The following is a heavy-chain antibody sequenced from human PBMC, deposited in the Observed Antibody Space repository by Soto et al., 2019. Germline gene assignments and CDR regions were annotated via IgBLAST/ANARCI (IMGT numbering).Heavy chain of an antibody. CDR2: IWSDGNNK. V-gene: IGHV3-33*01. J-gene: IGHJ4*02. D-gene: IGHD4-17*01. CDR3: ARGPSYSDSYFEH. Sequence: PVWSLRLSCAASLFMFSNHGMHWVRQAPGKWLEWVAVIWSDGNNKYYADSVEGRFTISRDNSKNTVYLQMNSLRLEDTAVYYCARGPSYSDSYFEHWGQGTLVTVSS. CDR1: LFMFSNHG.